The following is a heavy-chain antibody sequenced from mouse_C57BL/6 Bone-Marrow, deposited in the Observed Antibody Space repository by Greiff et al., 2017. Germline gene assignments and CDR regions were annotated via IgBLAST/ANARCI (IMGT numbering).Heavy chain of an antibody. CDR3: AIKGYYGPYFDY. V-gene: IGHV1-74*01. CDR2: INPSDSDT. J-gene: IGHJ2*01. CDR1: GYTFTSYW. D-gene: IGHD2-1*01. Sequence: QVQLQQPGAELVKPGASVKVSCKASGYTFTSYWMHWVKQRPGQGLEWIGRINPSDSDTNYNQKFKGKATLTVDKSSSTAYMQLSSLTSEDSAVYYCAIKGYYGPYFDYWGQGTTRTVSS.